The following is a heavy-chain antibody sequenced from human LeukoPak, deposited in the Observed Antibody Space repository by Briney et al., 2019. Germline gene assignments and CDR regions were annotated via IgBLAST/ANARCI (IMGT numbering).Heavy chain of an antibody. V-gene: IGHV3-21*01. Sequence: PGGSLRLSCAASGFTFSSYSMNWVRQAPCKGLEWVSSISSSSSYIYYADSVKGRFTISRDNAKNSLYLQMNSLRAEDTAVYYCARARSGSEDYWGQGTLVTVSS. J-gene: IGHJ4*02. CDR3: ARARSGSEDY. CDR2: ISSSSSYI. D-gene: IGHD3-10*01. CDR1: GFTFSSYS.